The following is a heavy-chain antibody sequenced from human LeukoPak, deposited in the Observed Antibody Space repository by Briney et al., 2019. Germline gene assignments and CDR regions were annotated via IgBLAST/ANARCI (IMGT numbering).Heavy chain of an antibody. CDR2: IRYDGSNK. CDR1: GFTFSSYG. V-gene: IGHV3-30*02. Sequence: GGSLRLSCAASGFTFSSYGMHWVRQAPGKGLEWVAFIRYDGSNKYYADSVKGRFTISRDNSKNTLYLQMNSLRAEDTVVYYCAKSFGIAAAGIDYWGQGTLVTVSS. D-gene: IGHD6-13*01. J-gene: IGHJ4*02. CDR3: AKSFGIAAAGIDY.